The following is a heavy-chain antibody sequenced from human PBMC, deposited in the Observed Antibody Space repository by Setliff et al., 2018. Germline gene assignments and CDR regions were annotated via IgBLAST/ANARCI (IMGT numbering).Heavy chain of an antibody. CDR2: IITNTGKT. CDR3: ARFGGSCSSSSCYASDL. J-gene: IGHJ3*01. CDR1: GYTFTNYG. D-gene: IGHD2-2*01. V-gene: IGHV1-18*01. Sequence: ASVKVSCKASGYTFTNYGFTWVRQAPGQGLEWMGMIITNTGKTSYPKKFQGRVTMTTDTYTGTGYMELRSLTSDGTAVYFCARFGGSCSSSSCYASDLWGQGTMVTVSS.